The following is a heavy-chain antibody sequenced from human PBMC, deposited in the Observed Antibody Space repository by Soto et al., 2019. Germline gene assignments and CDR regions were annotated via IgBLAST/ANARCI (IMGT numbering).Heavy chain of an antibody. V-gene: IGHV3-11*01. D-gene: IGHD1-1*01. J-gene: IGHJ3*01. CDR2: ITNSGAI. Sequence: GGSLRLSCVASGFSISDYYMTWIRQAPVTGLEWLSYITNSGAIFYSDSVKGRFTISRDTAKNSVSLHMNSLRVDETGVYYCARDVPFSRSEKLDAFDVWGQGTLVTVSS. CDR1: GFSISDYY. CDR3: ARDVPFSRSEKLDAFDV.